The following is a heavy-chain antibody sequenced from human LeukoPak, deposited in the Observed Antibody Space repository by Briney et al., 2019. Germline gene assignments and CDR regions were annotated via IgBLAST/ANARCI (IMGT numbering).Heavy chain of an antibody. CDR2: IYYSGST. D-gene: IGHD3-22*01. Sequence: PSETLSLTCTVSGGSISSYYWNWIRQPPGKGLEWIGYIYYSGSTNYNPSLKSRVTVSVDTSKNQFSLKLSSVTAADTAVYYCARDQADSSGYYMYFDYWGQGTLVTVSS. V-gene: IGHV4-59*01. CDR3: ARDQADSSGYYMYFDY. J-gene: IGHJ4*02. CDR1: GGSISSYY.